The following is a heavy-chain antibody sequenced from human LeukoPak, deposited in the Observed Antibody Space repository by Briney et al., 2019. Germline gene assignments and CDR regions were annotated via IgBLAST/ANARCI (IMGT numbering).Heavy chain of an antibody. V-gene: IGHV4-4*02. D-gene: IGHD1-26*01. Sequence: SGTLSLTCAVSGGSISSSNWWSWVRQPPGKGLEWIGEIYHSGSTNYNPSLKSRVTISVDKSKNQFSLKLSSVTAADTAVYYCARGGIVGSRTNWFDPWGQGILVTVSS. CDR1: GGSISSSNW. CDR2: IYHSGST. J-gene: IGHJ5*02. CDR3: ARGGIVGSRTNWFDP.